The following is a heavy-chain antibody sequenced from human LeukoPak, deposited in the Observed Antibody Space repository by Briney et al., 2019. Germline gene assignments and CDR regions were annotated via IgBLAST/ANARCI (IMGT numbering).Heavy chain of an antibody. J-gene: IGHJ4*02. V-gene: IGHV1-46*03. CDR3: ARVRGRRDTSGYSRYLY. CDR1: GYTFTSYY. CDR2: INPSGGST. D-gene: IGHD3-22*01. Sequence: GASVKVSCKASGYTFTSYYMHWVRQAPGQGLEWMVIINPSGGSTSYAQKFEGRVTMTRDTSTSTVYMELSSVRSEDTAVYYCARVRGRRDTSGYSRYLYWGQGPLVTVSS.